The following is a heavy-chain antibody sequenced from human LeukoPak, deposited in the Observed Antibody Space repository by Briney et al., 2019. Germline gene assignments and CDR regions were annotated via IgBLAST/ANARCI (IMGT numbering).Heavy chain of an antibody. J-gene: IGHJ4*02. Sequence: GGSLRLSCAASGFTFSSYWMSWLRQAPGKGLEWVANIKQDGSDKYYVDSVKGRFTISGDNAKNSLYLQMNSLRAEDTAVYYCARITIASSSPFGYWGQGTLVTVSS. CDR1: GFTFSSYW. V-gene: IGHV3-7*01. CDR3: ARITIASSSPFGY. CDR2: IKQDGSDK. D-gene: IGHD6-13*01.